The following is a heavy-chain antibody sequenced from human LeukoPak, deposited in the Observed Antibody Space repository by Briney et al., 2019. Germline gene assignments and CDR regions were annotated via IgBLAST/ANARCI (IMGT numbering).Heavy chain of an antibody. J-gene: IGHJ4*02. CDR3: ARAKGVIVGATSYYFDY. V-gene: IGHV3-7*01. Sequence: GGSLRLSCAASGFTFSSYWMSWVRQAPGKGLEWVANIKQDGSEKYYVDSVKGRFTISRDNAKNSLYLQMNSLRAEDTAVYYCARAKGVIVGATSYYFDYWGQGTLVTVSS. CDR2: IKQDGSEK. CDR1: GFTFSSYW. D-gene: IGHD1-26*01.